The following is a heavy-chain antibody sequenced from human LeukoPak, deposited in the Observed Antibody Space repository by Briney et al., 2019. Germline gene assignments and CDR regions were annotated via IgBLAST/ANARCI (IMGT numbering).Heavy chain of an antibody. J-gene: IGHJ4*02. CDR3: ARAPADSSGYYYSCDY. CDR2: ISNSSTYI. D-gene: IGHD3-22*01. CDR1: GFTFSSYS. V-gene: IGHV3-21*01. Sequence: PGGSLRLSCAASGFTFSSYSMNWVRQAPGKGLEWVSSISNSSTYIYYADSVKGRFTICRDNAKNSLYLQMNSLRAEDTAVYYCARAPADSSGYYYSCDYWGEGTLVTVSS.